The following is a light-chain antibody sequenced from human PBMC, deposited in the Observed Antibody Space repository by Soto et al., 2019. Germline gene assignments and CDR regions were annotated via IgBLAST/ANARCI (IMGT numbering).Light chain of an antibody. J-gene: IGKJ1*01. CDR1: VSVNSAY. CDR3: QQYGYSPWT. CDR2: GAS. V-gene: IGKV3-20*01. Sequence: EIVLTQSPGTLSLSPGERATLSCRASVSVNSAYLAWYQHRPAQAPRLLIYGASSMATGVPDRFSGSGSGTEFTLTITKLEPADFALYYCQQYGYSPWTFGLGTKVEIK.